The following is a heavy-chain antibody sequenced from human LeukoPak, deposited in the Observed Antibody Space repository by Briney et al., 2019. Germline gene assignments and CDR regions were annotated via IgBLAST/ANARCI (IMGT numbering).Heavy chain of an antibody. CDR1: GYTFTSYD. D-gene: IGHD2-2*01. CDR3: ARDLGYCSSTSCVYGMDV. Sequence: ASVKVSCKASGYTFTSYDINWVRQATGQGLEWMGWINPNSGGTNYAQKFQGRVTMTRDTSISTAYMELSRLRSDDTAVYYCARDLGYCSSTSCVYGMDVWGQGTTVTVSS. J-gene: IGHJ6*02. CDR2: INPNSGGT. V-gene: IGHV1-2*02.